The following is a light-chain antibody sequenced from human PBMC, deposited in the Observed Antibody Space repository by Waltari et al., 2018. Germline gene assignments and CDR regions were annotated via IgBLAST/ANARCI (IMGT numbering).Light chain of an antibody. CDR2: EDT. V-gene: IGLV2-23*01. Sequence: QSALTQPASVSGSPGPSITISCTGPSSDVGTYTFVSWYQNHPGKAPRLMIYEDTKRHSGVSNRFSGSKSGNTASLTISGLQAEDEADYYCCSYTDSTTLVFGGGTGLTVL. J-gene: IGLJ2*01. CDR3: CSYTDSTTLV. CDR1: SSDVGTYTF.